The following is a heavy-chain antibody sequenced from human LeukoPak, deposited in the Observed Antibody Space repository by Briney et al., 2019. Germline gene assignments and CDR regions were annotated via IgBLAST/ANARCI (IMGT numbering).Heavy chain of an antibody. Sequence: SETLSLTCAVYGESLNSYYWSWIRQPPGKGLEWIGYIYYSGSTNYNPSLKSRVTISVDTSKNQFSLKLSSVTAADTAVYYCARDSGSSWSGTFDPWGQGTLVTVSS. D-gene: IGHD6-13*01. V-gene: IGHV4-59*01. J-gene: IGHJ5*02. CDR2: IYYSGST. CDR3: ARDSGSSWSGTFDP. CDR1: GESLNSYY.